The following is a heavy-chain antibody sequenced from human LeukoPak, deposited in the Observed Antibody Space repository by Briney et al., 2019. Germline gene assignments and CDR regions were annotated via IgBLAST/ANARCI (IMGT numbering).Heavy chain of an antibody. J-gene: IGHJ3*02. CDR3: ARSGNYYDSSGYQSRAFDI. D-gene: IGHD3-22*01. Sequence: SVKVSCKASGGTFSSYAISWVRQAPGQGLEWMGGIFLILGTANYAPKFQGRVTITTDESTSTAYMELSSLRSEDTAVYYCARSGNYYDSSGYQSRAFDIWGQGTMVTVSS. CDR2: IFLILGTA. CDR1: GGTFSSYA. V-gene: IGHV1-69*05.